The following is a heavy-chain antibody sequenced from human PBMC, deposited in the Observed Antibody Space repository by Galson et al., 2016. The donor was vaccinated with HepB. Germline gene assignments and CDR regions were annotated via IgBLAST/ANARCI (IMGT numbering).Heavy chain of an antibody. CDR2: ISVSGDRT. J-gene: IGHJ4*02. CDR3: AKDSIAYGWYFDY. V-gene: IGHV3-23*01. CDR1: GFTFSNYV. Sequence: SLRLSCAASGFTFSNYVMTWVRQAPGKGLEWVSAISVSGDRTYYADSLKGRFTISRDNSKNTLYLEMNSLRAEDTAVYYCAKDSIAYGWYFDYWGQGTLVTVSS. D-gene: IGHD3-22*01.